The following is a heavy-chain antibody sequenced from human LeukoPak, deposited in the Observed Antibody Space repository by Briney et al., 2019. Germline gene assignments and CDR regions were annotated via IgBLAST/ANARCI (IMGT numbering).Heavy chain of an antibody. CDR2: INPNSGGT. D-gene: IGHD3-3*01. CDR3: ARDDFWSGYYTGMPSFMFDY. Sequence: ASVKVSCKASGYTFTGYYMHWVRQAPGQGLEWMGWINPNSGGTNYAQKFQGRVTMTRDTSISTAYMELSRLRSDDTAVYYCARDDFWSGYYTGMPSFMFDYWGQGTLVTVSS. CDR1: GYTFTGYY. V-gene: IGHV1-2*02. J-gene: IGHJ4*02.